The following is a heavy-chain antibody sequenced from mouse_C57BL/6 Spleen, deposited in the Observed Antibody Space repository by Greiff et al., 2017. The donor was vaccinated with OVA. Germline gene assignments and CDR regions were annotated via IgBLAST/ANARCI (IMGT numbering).Heavy chain of an antibody. J-gene: IGHJ2*01. CDR2: INYDGSST. CDR1: GFTFSDYY. CDR3: ARDNYGSSFDY. Sequence: DVKLLESEGGLVQPGSSMKLSCTASGFTFSDYYMAWVRQVPEKGLEWVANINYDGSSTYYLDSLKSRFIISRDNAKNILYLQMSSLKSEDTATYYCARDNYGSSFDYWGQGTTLTVSS. V-gene: IGHV5-16*01. D-gene: IGHD1-1*01.